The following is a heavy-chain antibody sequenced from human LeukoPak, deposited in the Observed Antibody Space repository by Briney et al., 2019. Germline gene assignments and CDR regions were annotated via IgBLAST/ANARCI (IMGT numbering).Heavy chain of an antibody. Sequence: SETLSLTCTVSGGSISSGDYYWSWIRQPPGKGVEWIGYIYYSGSTYYNPSLKSRVTISVDTSKNQFSLKLSSVTAADTAVYYCARSNYYGSGSYHYWGQGTLVTVSS. D-gene: IGHD3-10*01. V-gene: IGHV4-30-4*08. CDR3: ARSNYYGSGSYHY. CDR2: IYYSGST. CDR1: GGSISSGDYY. J-gene: IGHJ4*02.